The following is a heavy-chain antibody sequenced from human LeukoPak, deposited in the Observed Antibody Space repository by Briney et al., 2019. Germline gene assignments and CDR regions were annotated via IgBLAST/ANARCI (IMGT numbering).Heavy chain of an antibody. CDR2: INPTGGST. CDR1: GYTFPSYF. Sequence: ASVKVSCKASGYTFPSYFMHWVRQAPGQGLEWMGIINPTGGSTSYAQKFQGRVTMTRDTSASTVYMELSSLRSDDTAVYYCARTAARRFDYWGQGTLVTVSS. CDR3: ARTAARRFDY. V-gene: IGHV1-46*01. D-gene: IGHD6-6*01. J-gene: IGHJ4*02.